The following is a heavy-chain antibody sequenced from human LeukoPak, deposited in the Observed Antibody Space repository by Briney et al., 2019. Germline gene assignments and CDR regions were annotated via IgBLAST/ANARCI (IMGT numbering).Heavy chain of an antibody. Sequence: GGSLRLSCAASGFTFSLHWVSWFRQAPGQGLQWVASINQDESGKSYVDSVKGRFTISRDNAKNSLYLQMNSLRVEDTAVYYCARDFPGMAIDYLGQGTLVTISS. CDR3: ARDFPGMAIDY. J-gene: IGHJ4*02. CDR2: INQDESGK. V-gene: IGHV3-7*03. CDR1: GFTFSLHW. D-gene: IGHD5-24*01.